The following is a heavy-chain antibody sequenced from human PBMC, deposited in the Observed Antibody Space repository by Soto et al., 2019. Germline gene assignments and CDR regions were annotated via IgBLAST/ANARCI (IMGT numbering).Heavy chain of an antibody. CDR2: ISYDGSNK. V-gene: IGHV3-30-3*01. Sequence: WIRQPPGKGLEWVAVISYDGSNKYYADSVKGRFTISRDNSKNTLYLQMNSLRAEDTAVYYCARDLVGATHWGQGTLVTVSS. J-gene: IGHJ4*02. CDR3: ARDLVGATH. D-gene: IGHD1-26*01.